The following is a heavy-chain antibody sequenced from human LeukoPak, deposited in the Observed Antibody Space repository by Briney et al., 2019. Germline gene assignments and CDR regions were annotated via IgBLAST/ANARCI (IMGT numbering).Heavy chain of an antibody. Sequence: EATVKVSCKASGYTFTDYYMHWVRQAPGQGLEWMGRINPKSGGTSFAQKFQGRVTMTRDTSISTAYMELSRLRSDDTAVYYCARLLGDFEYWGQGTLVTVSS. J-gene: IGHJ4*02. D-gene: IGHD3-16*01. V-gene: IGHV1-2*06. CDR1: GYTFTDYY. CDR3: ARLLGDFEY. CDR2: INPKSGGT.